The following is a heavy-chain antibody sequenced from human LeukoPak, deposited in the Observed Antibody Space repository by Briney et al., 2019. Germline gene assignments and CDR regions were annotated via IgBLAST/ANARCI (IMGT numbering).Heavy chain of an antibody. D-gene: IGHD2-21*01. CDR3: ATEYCGGDCYYDY. J-gene: IGHJ4*02. Sequence: GGSLRLSCAASGFTVSSNYMSWVRQAPGKGREWVSVIYSGGSTYYADSVKGRFTITRDNSKNTLYLQMNSLRAEDTAVYYCATEYCGGDCYYDYWGQGTLVTVSS. CDR2: IYSGGST. CDR1: GFTVSSNY. V-gene: IGHV3-66*02.